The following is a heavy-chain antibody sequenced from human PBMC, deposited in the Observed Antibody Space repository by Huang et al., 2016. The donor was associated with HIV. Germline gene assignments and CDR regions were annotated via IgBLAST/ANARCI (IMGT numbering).Heavy chain of an antibody. CDR1: GGTFNNA. J-gene: IGHJ4*02. D-gene: IGHD3-3*01. CDR2: IIPIFGTP. V-gene: IGHV1-69*13. Sequence: QVQLVQSGAEVKKPGSSVKVSCKVSGGTFNNAISWVRQAPGQGLEWRGGIIPIFGTPNYARKFQGRVTITADESTSIAYRELSSLRSEDTAVYYCARGAPDLDSHLDHWGQGTLVTVSS. CDR3: ARGAPDLDSHLDH.